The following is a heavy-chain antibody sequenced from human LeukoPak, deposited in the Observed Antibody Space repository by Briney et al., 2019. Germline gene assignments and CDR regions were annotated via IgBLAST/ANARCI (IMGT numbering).Heavy chain of an antibody. Sequence: SETLSLTCTVSGASFSSGTYYWGWIRQPPGKGLEWIGSIYYSGSTYYNPSLKSRVTMSVDTSKNQFSLKLSSVTPADTAVYYCWKHAGGISATGTRPFDYWGQGTLVTVSS. J-gene: IGHJ4*02. CDR1: GASFSSGTYY. V-gene: IGHV4-39*01. D-gene: IGHD6-13*01. CDR2: IYYSGST. CDR3: WKHAGGISATGTRPFDY.